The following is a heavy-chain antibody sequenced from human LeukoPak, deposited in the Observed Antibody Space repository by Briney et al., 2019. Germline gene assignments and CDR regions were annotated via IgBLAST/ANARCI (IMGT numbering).Heavy chain of an antibody. Sequence: SETLSLTCTVSGGSISSSSYYWGWIRQPPGKGLEWIGSIYYSGSTYCNPSLKSRVTISVDTSKNQFSLKLSSVTAADTAVYYCARSTRLGGDCYSFDYWGQGTLVTVSS. V-gene: IGHV4-39*07. CDR1: GGSISSSSYY. D-gene: IGHD2-21*02. CDR3: ARSTRLGGDCYSFDY. CDR2: IYYSGST. J-gene: IGHJ4*02.